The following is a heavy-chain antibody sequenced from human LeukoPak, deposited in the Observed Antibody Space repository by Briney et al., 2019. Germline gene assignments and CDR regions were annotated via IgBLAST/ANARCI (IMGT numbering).Heavy chain of an antibody. V-gene: IGHV3-23*01. CDR3: AKDNYDILTGYRPFDY. J-gene: IGHJ4*02. CDR1: GFTFSSYA. Sequence: GGSLRLSCAASGFTFSSYAMSWVRQAPGKGLEWVSAISGSGGSTYYADSVKGRFTIPRDNSKNTLYLQMNSLRAEDTAVYYCAKDNYDILTGYRPFDYWGQGTLVTVSS. CDR2: ISGSGGST. D-gene: IGHD3-9*01.